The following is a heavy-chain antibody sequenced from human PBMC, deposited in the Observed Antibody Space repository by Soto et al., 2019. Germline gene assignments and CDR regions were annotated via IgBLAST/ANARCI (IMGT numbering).Heavy chain of an antibody. Sequence: QVQLQESGPGLVKPSETLSLTCAVSGDSISSYYCMWIRQPPGKGLESIGYLYYGRSANYNPSLTSRVTLSVDTSTNQWALTLSSMTAADTAVYYCALRSMAVVPEYWGQGTLVTVSS. J-gene: IGHJ4*02. CDR2: LYYGRSA. D-gene: IGHD3-22*01. CDR3: ALRSMAVVPEY. CDR1: GDSISSYY. V-gene: IGHV4-59*01.